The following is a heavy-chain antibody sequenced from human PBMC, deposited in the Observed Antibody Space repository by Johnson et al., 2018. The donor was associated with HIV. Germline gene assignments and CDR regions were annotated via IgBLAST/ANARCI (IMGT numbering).Heavy chain of an antibody. D-gene: IGHD5-12*01. J-gene: IGHJ3*01. V-gene: IGHV3-30*04. Sequence: QVQLLESGGGVVQPGRSLRLSCAASGFTFSSYAMHWVRQAPGKGLEWVAVISYDGSNKYYADSVKGRFTISRDNSKNTLYVQMNSLRSEDTAVYYCAKAPPLSTYDYDAFDVWGQGTMVTVSS. CDR2: ISYDGSNK. CDR3: AKAPPLSTYDYDAFDV. CDR1: GFTFSSYA.